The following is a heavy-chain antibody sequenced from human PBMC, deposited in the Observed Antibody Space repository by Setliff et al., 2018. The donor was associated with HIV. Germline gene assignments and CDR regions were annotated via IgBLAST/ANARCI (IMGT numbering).Heavy chain of an antibody. J-gene: IGHJ6*03. D-gene: IGHD6-13*01. CDR3: ARALIGYTQRGDYYYYMDV. CDR1: GGSISSYY. V-gene: IGHV4-4*07. Sequence: SSETLSLTCTVSGGSISSYYWSWIRQPAGKGLEWIGRIYTSGSTNYNPYLKSRVTMSVDTSKNQFSLKLSSVTAADTAVYYCARALIGYTQRGDYYYYMDVWGKGTTVTVSS. CDR2: IYTSGST.